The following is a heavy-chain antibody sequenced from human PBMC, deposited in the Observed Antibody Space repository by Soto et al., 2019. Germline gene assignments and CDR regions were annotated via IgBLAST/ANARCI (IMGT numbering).Heavy chain of an antibody. Sequence: EVQLVESGGGLIQPGGSLRLSCAVSGFTVSNNYMSWVRQAPGKGLEGVSVIYSGGYTAYGDSVKGRFTISRDNSKTPLLLQRNSLAADGAGGFFWAPRPGGGGYWGQGTLVTVSS. J-gene: IGHJ4*02. D-gene: IGHD6-6*01. V-gene: IGHV3-53*01. CDR2: IYSGGYT. CDR3: APRPGGGGY. CDR1: GFTVSNNY.